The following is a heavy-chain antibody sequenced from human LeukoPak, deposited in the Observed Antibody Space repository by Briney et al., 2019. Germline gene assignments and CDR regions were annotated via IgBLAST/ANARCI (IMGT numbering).Heavy chain of an antibody. V-gene: IGHV4-59*01. CDR1: GGSISSYY. CDR3: ARGGSGVDY. D-gene: IGHD3-10*01. Sequence: PSETLSLTCTVSGGSISSYYWSWIRQPPGKGLEWIGYIYYSGSTNYNPSLESRVTISVDTSKNQFSLKLSSVTAADTAVYYCARGGSGVDYWGQGTLVTVSS. J-gene: IGHJ4*02. CDR2: IYYSGST.